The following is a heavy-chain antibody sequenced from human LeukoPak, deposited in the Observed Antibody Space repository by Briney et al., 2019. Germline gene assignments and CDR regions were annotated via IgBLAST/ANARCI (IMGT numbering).Heavy chain of an antibody. CDR3: ARYYDRSGFYRDAFDL. Sequence: GGSLRLSCAASGFIFKTYCMSWVRQAPGKGLEWLSYITSNSNDKYYADFVKGRFTISRDNAKDSLHLQMDSLRDEDTAVYYCARYYDRSGFYRDAFDLWGQGTMVTVSS. J-gene: IGHJ3*01. D-gene: IGHD3-22*01. CDR1: GFIFKTYC. V-gene: IGHV3-48*02. CDR2: ITSNSNDK.